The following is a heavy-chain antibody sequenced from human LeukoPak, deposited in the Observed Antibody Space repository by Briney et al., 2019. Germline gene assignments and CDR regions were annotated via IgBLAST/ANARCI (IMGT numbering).Heavy chain of an antibody. V-gene: IGHV3-21*01. CDR2: ISSSSSYI. J-gene: IGHJ5*02. Sequence: GGSLRLSCAASGFTFSSYSMNWVRQAPGKGLEWVSSISSSSSYIYYADSVKGRFTISRDNAKNSLYLQMNSLRAEDTAVYYCARDAPEEWELLKGWFDPWGQGTLVTVSS. D-gene: IGHD1-26*01. CDR1: GFTFSSYS. CDR3: ARDAPEEWELLKGWFDP.